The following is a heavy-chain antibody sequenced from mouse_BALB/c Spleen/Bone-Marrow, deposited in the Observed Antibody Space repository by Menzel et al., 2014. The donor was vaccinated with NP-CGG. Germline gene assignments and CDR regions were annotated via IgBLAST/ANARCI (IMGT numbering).Heavy chain of an antibody. Sequence: EVHLVESGGGLVQPGGSRKLSCAAPGFTFSSFGMHWVRQAPEKGLEWVAYISGGGSIIYYADTVKGRFTISRDNPKNTLFLQMTSLRSEDTAIYYCARKDYFGYAAMDYWGQGTSVTVSS. V-gene: IGHV5-17*02. CDR1: GFTFSSFG. J-gene: IGHJ4*01. CDR3: ARKDYFGYAAMDY. D-gene: IGHD1-2*01. CDR2: ISGGGSII.